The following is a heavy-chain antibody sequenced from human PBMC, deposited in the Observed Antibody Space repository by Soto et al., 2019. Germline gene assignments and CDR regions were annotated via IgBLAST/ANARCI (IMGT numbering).Heavy chain of an antibody. V-gene: IGHV3-23*01. J-gene: IGHJ4*02. CDR3: AKEFTYADLWSGFTPFDY. CDR1: GFTFSSYA. CDR2: ISGSGSST. D-gene: IGHD3-3*01. Sequence: EVQLLESGGGLVQPGGSLRLSCAASGFTFSSYAMSWVRQAPGKGLEWVSLISGSGSSTYSADSVKGRFTISRDNSKNTLYLQMSSLRAEDTAVYYCAKEFTYADLWSGFTPFDYWGQGTLVTVSS.